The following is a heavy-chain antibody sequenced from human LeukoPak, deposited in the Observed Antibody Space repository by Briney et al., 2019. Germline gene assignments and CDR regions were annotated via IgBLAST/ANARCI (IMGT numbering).Heavy chain of an antibody. CDR3: TRHYCSSTSCYVRNWFDP. CDR2: IYYSGST. Sequence: PSETLSRTCTVSGGSISSYYWSWIRQPPGKGLEWIGYIYYSGSTNYNPSLKSRVTISVDTSKNQFSLKLSSVTAADTAVYYCTRHYCSSTSCYVRNWFDPWGQGALVTVSS. V-gene: IGHV4-59*08. CDR1: GGSISSYY. D-gene: IGHD2-2*01. J-gene: IGHJ5*02.